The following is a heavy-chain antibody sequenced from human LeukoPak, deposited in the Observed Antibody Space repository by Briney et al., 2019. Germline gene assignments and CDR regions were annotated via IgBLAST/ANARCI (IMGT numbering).Heavy chain of an antibody. CDR3: ARVGNDHLDY. D-gene: IGHD1-14*01. J-gene: IGHJ4*02. V-gene: IGHV4-34*01. CDR2: INHSGST. Sequence: SETLSLTCAVYGVSISGYYWSWIRQPPGKGLEWIGEINHSGSTNYNPSLKSRVTISVDTSKNQFSLKLSSVTAADTAVYYCARVGNDHLDYWGQGTLVTVSS. CDR1: GVSISGYY.